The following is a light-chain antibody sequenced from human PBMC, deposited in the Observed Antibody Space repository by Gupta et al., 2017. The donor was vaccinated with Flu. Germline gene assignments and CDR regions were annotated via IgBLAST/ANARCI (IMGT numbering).Light chain of an antibody. J-gene: IGKJ1*01. CDR2: AAP. CDR3: QQSNSFPWT. V-gene: IGKV1-39*01. CDR1: QNINNY. Sequence: DIQMTQSPSSLSASVGDRVTITCRASQNINNYLNWYQQKPGKAPKFLIYAAPSLQSGVPSRFSGSGSGTDFTLTIGSLQPEDSATYFCQQSNSFPWTFGQWTKVEIK.